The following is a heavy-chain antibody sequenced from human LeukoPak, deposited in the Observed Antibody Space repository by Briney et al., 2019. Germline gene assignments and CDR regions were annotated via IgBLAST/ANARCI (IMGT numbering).Heavy chain of an antibody. CDR3: ARGVGGYFYYYYYYMDV. CDR1: GYTFTSYG. CDR2: ISAYNGNT. D-gene: IGHD5-12*01. J-gene: IGHJ6*03. Sequence: ASVKVSCKASGYTFTSYGISWVRQAPGQGLEWMGWISAYNGNTNYAQKLQGRVTMTTDTSTSTAYMELRSLRSDDTAVYYCARGVGGYFYYYYYYMDVWGKGTTVTVSS. V-gene: IGHV1-18*01.